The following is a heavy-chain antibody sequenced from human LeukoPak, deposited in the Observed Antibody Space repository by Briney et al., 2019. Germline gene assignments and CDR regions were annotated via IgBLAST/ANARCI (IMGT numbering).Heavy chain of an antibody. CDR1: GFTFSSYA. CDR2: ISGSGGST. J-gene: IGHJ2*01. Sequence: AGGSLRLSCAASGFTFSSYAMSWVRQAPGKGLEWVAAISGSGGSTYYADSVKGRFTISRDNSKNTLSLQMNSMRADDTAVYYCAKKRVITTPDAIDWYFDLWGRGTLVTVSS. CDR3: AKKRVITTPDAIDWYFDL. D-gene: IGHD3-10*01. V-gene: IGHV3-23*01.